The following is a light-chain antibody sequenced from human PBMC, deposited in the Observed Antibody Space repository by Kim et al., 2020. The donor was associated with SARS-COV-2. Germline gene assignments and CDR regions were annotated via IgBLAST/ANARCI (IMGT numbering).Light chain of an antibody. J-gene: IGKJ1*01. CDR3: QYRRT. CDR1: QTVSNY. V-gene: IGKV3-11*01. Sequence: EIMLTQSPVTLSLSPGERATLSCGTSQTVSNYLAWYQQKPGQAPRLLIYDASNRATGIPVRFSGSGSGTDFSLTISNLEPEDFAVYYCQYRRTFGKGTKVEIK. CDR2: DAS.